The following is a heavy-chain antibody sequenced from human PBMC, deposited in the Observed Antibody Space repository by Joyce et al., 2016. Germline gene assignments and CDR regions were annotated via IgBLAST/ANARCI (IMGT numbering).Heavy chain of an antibody. CDR1: GFTFRNYW. Sequence: EVQLVESGGGLVQPGGSLRLSCVASGFTFRNYWISGVRQAPGKGLEWVDNIKQNGSEKDYGDSVKGRFTISRDNAKNARYLQMNSLRVEDTAVYYRAREGVGRRGDWYFDLWGRGTLVTVSS. D-gene: IGHD1-26*01. J-gene: IGHJ2*01. V-gene: IGHV3-7*01. CDR2: IKQNGSEK. CDR3: AREGVGRRGDWYFDL.